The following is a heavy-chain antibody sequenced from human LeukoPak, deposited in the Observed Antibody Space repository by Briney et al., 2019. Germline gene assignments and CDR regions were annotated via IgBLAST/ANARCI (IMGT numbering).Heavy chain of an antibody. CDR2: IYSASST. J-gene: IGHJ3*02. D-gene: IGHD1-14*01. CDR3: ARDLSPWETRNPDAFDI. Sequence: GGSLRLSCAASGFTFSSYAMSWVRQAPGEGLGWVSVIYSASSTYYADSVKGRFSISRDNSKNTLYLQMNSMRVEDTAVYYCARDLSPWETRNPDAFDIWGQGTMVTVSS. CDR1: GFTFSSYA. V-gene: IGHV3-53*01.